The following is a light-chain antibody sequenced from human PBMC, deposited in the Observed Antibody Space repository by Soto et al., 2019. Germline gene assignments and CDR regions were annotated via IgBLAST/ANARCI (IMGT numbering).Light chain of an antibody. J-gene: IGLJ1*01. CDR1: SSDVGGYNY. Sequence: QSVLTQPASVCGSPGQSITISCTGTSSDVGGYNYVSWYQQHPGTAPKLLIFDVSNRPSGVSNRFSGSKSGNTASLTISGLQTEDEADYYCSSYTIASTYVFGTGTKVTVL. CDR3: SSYTIASTYV. CDR2: DVS. V-gene: IGLV2-14*03.